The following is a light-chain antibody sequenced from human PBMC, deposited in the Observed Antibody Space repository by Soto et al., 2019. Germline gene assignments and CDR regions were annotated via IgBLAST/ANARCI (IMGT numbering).Light chain of an antibody. CDR2: DAS. CDR3: QQRSNWPVS. J-gene: IGKJ4*01. Sequence: GERATLSCRASQTMTRAYVAWYQQKPGQAPRLLISDASKRATGIPARFSGIGSGTDFTLTINSLQPEDSAIYYCQQRSNWPVSFGGGTKVDIK. V-gene: IGKV3-11*01. CDR1: QTMTRAY.